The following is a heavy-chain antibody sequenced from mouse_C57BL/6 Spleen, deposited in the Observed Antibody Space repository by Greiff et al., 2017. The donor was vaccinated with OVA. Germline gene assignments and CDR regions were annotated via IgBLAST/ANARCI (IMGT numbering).Heavy chain of an antibody. Sequence: QVHVKQPGAELVMPGASVKLSCKASGYTFTSYWMHWVKQRPGQGLEWIGEIDPSDSYTNYNQKFKGKSTLTVDKSSSTAYMQLSSLTSEDSAVYYCVCCNYLYYFDYWGQGTTLTVSS. CDR3: VCCNYLYYFDY. J-gene: IGHJ2*01. V-gene: IGHV1-69*01. CDR2: IDPSDSYT. CDR1: GYTFTSYW. D-gene: IGHD2-1*01.